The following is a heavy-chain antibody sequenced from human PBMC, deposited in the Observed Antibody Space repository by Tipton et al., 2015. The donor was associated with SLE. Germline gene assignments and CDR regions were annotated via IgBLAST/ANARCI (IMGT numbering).Heavy chain of an antibody. CDR3: VVTRGHYYYYGMDV. CDR2: IYYSGST. CDR1: GGSISSSSYY. Sequence: LRLSCTVSGGSISSSSYYWGWIRQPPGKGLEWIGSIYYSGSTYYNPSLKSRVTISVDTSKNQFSLKLSSVTAADTAVYYCVVTRGHYYYYGMDVWGQGTMVTVSS. D-gene: IGHD2-2*01. J-gene: IGHJ6*02. V-gene: IGHV4-39*07.